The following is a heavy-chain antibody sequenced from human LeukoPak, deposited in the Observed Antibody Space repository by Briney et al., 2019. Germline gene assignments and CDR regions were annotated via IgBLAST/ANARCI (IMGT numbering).Heavy chain of an antibody. V-gene: IGHV3-23*01. CDR2: ISGSGGST. CDR3: AKAYSRIDAFDI. Sequence: GGSLRLSCAASGFTFSSYGMSWVRQAPGKGLEWVSAISGSGGSTYYADSVKGRFTISRDNAKNSLYLQMNSLRAEDTALYYCAKAYSRIDAFDIWGQGTMVTVSS. D-gene: IGHD6-13*01. CDR1: GFTFSSYG. J-gene: IGHJ3*02.